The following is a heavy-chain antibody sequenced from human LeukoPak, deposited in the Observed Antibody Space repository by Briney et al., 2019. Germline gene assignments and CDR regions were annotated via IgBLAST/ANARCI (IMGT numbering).Heavy chain of an antibody. V-gene: IGHV3-48*03. CDR3: ARDLGPNREFDY. J-gene: IGHJ4*02. Sequence: PGGSQRLSCAASGFTFSSYEMNWVRQAPGKGLEWVSYISSSGSTIYYADSVKGRFTISRDNAKNPLYLQMNSLRAEDTAVYYCARDLGPNREFDYWGQGTLVTVSS. CDR2: ISSSGSTI. D-gene: IGHD7-27*01. CDR1: GFTFSSYE.